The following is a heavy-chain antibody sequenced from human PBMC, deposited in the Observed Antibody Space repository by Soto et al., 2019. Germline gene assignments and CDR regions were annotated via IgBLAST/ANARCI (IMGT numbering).Heavy chain of an antibody. CDR3: ARVVVWGYGPYWYFDL. D-gene: IGHD3-16*01. V-gene: IGHV1-69*02. J-gene: IGHJ2*01. Sequence: SVKVSCKASGGTFSSYTISWVRQAPGQGLEWMGRIIPILGIANYAQKFQGRVTITADKSTSTAYMELRSLRSDDTAVYYCARVVVWGYGPYWYFDLWGRGTLVTVSS. CDR1: GGTFSSYT. CDR2: IIPILGIA.